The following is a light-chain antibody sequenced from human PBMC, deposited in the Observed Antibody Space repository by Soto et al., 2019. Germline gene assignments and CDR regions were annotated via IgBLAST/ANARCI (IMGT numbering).Light chain of an antibody. V-gene: IGKV1-39*01. J-gene: IGKJ2*01. CDR2: AAS. Sequence: DIQMTQSPSSLSASVGDRVTITCRASQTISTSLNWYQQEPGKAPQLLIYAASSLQSGVPSRFSGSGSGTDFTLTISSLQPEDFAAYYCQQSHGIPYTFGQGTKLEIK. CDR3: QQSHGIPYT. CDR1: QTISTS.